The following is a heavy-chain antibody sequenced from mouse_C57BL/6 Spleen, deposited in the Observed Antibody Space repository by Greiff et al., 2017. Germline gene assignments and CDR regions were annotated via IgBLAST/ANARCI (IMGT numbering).Heavy chain of an antibody. CDR1: GFTFTDYY. CDR2: IRNKANGYTT. J-gene: IGHJ1*03. V-gene: IGHV7-3*01. Sequence: EVMLVESGGGLVQPGGSLSLSCAASGFTFTDYYMSWVRQPPGKALEWLGFIRNKANGYTTEYRASVKGRFTISRDNSQSILYLQMNALSAEDSASYCGASSMVGYFDVWGTGTTVTVSS. D-gene: IGHD2-2*01. CDR3: ASSMVGYFDV.